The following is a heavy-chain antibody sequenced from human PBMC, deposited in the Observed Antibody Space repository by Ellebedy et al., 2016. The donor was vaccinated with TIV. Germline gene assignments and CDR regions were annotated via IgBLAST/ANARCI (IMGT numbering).Heavy chain of an antibody. V-gene: IGHV3-74*01. J-gene: IGHJ4*02. CDR1: GFTFSRYW. D-gene: IGHD3-22*01. CDR3: ARDLDSRRYDTSGSNDC. CDR2: LNGEGNKP. Sequence: GESLKISXAASGFTFSRYWMHWVRQAPGKGLMWVSRLNGEGNKPNYADSVKGRFTISRDNAKNTLFLQMDMLTVEDTAIYYCARDLDSRRYDTSGSNDCWGQGTLVTVSS.